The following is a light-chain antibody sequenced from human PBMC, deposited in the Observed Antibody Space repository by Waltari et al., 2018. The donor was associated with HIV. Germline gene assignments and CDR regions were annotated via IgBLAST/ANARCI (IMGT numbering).Light chain of an antibody. Sequence: DIHLTQFPSSLSASVGDRVTIACQASENIVTYLNWYQQKPGKAPKILIYGASHRQHGVSRRFSGGGSGTEFTLTIAGLLPEDFVTYFCQEIYSNVIYNVGQGTKIE. V-gene: IGKV1-39*01. CDR1: ENIVTY. J-gene: IGKJ2*01. CDR3: QEIYSNVIYN. CDR2: GAS.